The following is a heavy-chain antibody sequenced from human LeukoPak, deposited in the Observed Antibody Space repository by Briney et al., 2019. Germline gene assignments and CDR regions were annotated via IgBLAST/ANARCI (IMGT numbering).Heavy chain of an antibody. CDR3: ARDGSGSYYNLFDY. Sequence: GGSLRLSCAASGFTFSSYEMNWVRQAPGKGLEWVSYISSSGSTIYYADSVKGRFTISRDNAKNSLYLQMNSLRAEDTAVYYCARDGSGSYYNLFDYWGQGTLVTVSS. CDR2: ISSSGSTI. CDR1: GFTFSSYE. V-gene: IGHV3-48*03. J-gene: IGHJ4*02. D-gene: IGHD3-10*01.